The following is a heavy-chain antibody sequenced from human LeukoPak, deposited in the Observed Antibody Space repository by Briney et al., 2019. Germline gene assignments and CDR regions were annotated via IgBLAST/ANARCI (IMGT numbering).Heavy chain of an antibody. V-gene: IGHV3-48*03. CDR3: ARDPENEYYYGSGSSGMDV. CDR1: GFTFSSYE. J-gene: IGHJ6*04. D-gene: IGHD3-10*01. Sequence: PGGSLRLSCAASGFTFSSYEMNWVRQAPGKGLEWVSYISSSGSAIYYADSVKGRFTISRDNAKNSLYLQMNSLRAEDTAVYYCARDPENEYYYGSGSSGMDVWGKGTTVTVSS. CDR2: ISSSGSAI.